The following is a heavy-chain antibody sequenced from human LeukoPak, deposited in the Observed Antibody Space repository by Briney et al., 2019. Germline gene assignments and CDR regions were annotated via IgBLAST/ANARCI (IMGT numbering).Heavy chain of an antibody. CDR3: ARAKRYFDWFSPDY. CDR2: INPNSGGT. J-gene: IGHJ4*02. V-gene: IGHV1-2*02. Sequence: ASVKVSCKASGYTFTGYYMHWVRQAPGQGREWMGWINPNSGGTNYAQKFQGRVTMTRDTSISTAYMELSRLRSDDTAVYYCARAKRYFDWFSPDYWGQGTLVTVSS. D-gene: IGHD3-9*01. CDR1: GYTFTGYY.